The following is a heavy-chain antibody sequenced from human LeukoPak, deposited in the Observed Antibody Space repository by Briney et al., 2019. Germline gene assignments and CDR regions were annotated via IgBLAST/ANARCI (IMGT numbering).Heavy chain of an antibody. V-gene: IGHV3-43*02. CDR1: GFTFDDYA. Sequence: GGSLRLSCAASGFTFDDYAMHWVRQAPGKGLEWVSLISGDGGTTYYADSVKGRFTISRDNAKNTLYLQMNSLRADDTAVYYCARTVGYRAIDLWGQGTMVTVSS. J-gene: IGHJ3*01. CDR2: ISGDGGTT. D-gene: IGHD4-23*01. CDR3: ARTVGYRAIDL.